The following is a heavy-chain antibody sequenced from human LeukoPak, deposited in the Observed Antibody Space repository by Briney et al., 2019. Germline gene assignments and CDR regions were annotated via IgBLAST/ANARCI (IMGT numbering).Heavy chain of an antibody. Sequence: GGSLRLSCAASGFTLSSYWMPWVRQAPGKGLVWVSRINSDGSSTSYADSVKGRFTISRDNAKNTLYLQMNSLRAEDTAVYYCAREITSQIGSSWYDPWGQGTLVTVSS. D-gene: IGHD3-16*01. CDR1: GFTLSSYW. CDR3: AREITSQIGSSWYDP. J-gene: IGHJ5*02. CDR2: INSDGSST. V-gene: IGHV3-74*01.